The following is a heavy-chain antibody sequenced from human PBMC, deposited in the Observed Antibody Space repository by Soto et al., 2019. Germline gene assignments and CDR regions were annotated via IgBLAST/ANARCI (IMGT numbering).Heavy chain of an antibody. CDR3: ARPRRYRYDNRGEVPTYYYYGMDV. J-gene: IGHJ6*02. D-gene: IGHD5-18*01. CDR1: GGTFSSYA. V-gene: IGHV1-69*12. Sequence: QVQLVQSGAEVKKPGSSVKVSCKASGGTFSSYAISWVRQAPGQGLEWMGGIIPIFGTANYAQKFQGRVTITADESTSTAYMELSSLRSEDTAVYYGARPRRYRYDNRGEVPTYYYYGMDVWGQGTTVTVSS. CDR2: IIPIFGTA.